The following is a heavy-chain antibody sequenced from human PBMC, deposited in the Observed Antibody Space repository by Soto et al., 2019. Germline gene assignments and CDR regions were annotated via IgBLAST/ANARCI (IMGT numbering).Heavy chain of an antibody. CDR1: GFTFSSYA. D-gene: IGHD2-15*01. CDR3: AKDPRYCSGGSCSSDPWFDP. Sequence: PGGSLRLSCAASGFTFSSYAMSWVRQAPGKGLEWVSAISGSGGSTYYADSVKGRFTISRDNSKNTLYLQTNSLRAEDTAVYYCAKDPRYCSGGSCSSDPWFDPWGQGTLVTVSS. V-gene: IGHV3-23*01. J-gene: IGHJ5*02. CDR2: ISGSGGST.